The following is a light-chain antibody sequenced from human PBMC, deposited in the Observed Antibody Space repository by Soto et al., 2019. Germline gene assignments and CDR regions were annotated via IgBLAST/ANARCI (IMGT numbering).Light chain of an antibody. CDR3: QQDGTSPT. Sequence: IVLTQSPGTLSLSPGERATLSCRATQTVANNYIAWYQQKLGQAPRLLFYAASSWASGVPDRFRGSGSGTDFTLTITRLEPEDVAVYYCQQDGTSPTFGQGTRVEIK. V-gene: IGKV3-20*01. CDR1: QTVANNY. CDR2: AAS. J-gene: IGKJ1*01.